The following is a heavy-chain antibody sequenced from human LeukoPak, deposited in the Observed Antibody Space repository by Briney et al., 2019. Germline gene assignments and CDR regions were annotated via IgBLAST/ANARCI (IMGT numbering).Heavy chain of an antibody. D-gene: IGHD3-22*01. CDR1: GFTFDDYA. V-gene: IGHV3-9*01. CDR3: ARVSDSGYYYYYYGMDV. J-gene: IGHJ6*02. Sequence: PGGSLRLSCAASGFTFDDYAMHWVRQAPGKGLEWVSGISWNSGSIGYADSVKGRFTISRDNAKNSLYLQMNSLRAEDTAVYYCARVSDSGYYYYYYGMDVWGQGTTVTVSS. CDR2: ISWNSGSI.